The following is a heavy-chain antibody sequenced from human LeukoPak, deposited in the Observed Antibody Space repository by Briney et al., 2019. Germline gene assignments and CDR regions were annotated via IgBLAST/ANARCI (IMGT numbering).Heavy chain of an antibody. CDR3: AKGLCSTSCYSVPDHV. Sequence: PGGSLRLSCSASGFTFSSYAMHWVRQAPGKGLEYVSAISSNGGSTFYADSVKGRFTISRDNSKNTLYLQMNSLRAEDTAVYYCAKGLCSTSCYSVPDHVWGQGTTVTVSS. CDR2: ISSNGGST. D-gene: IGHD2-2*01. CDR1: GFTFSSYA. V-gene: IGHV3-64*04. J-gene: IGHJ6*02.